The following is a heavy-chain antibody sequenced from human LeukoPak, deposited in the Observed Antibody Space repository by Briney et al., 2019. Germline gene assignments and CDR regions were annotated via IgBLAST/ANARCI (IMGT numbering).Heavy chain of an antibody. V-gene: IGHV3-9*01. J-gene: IGHJ3*02. Sequence: GGSLRLSCAASGFTFDDYAMHWVRQAPGKGLEWVSGISWNSGSIGYADSVKGRFAISRDNAKNSLYLQMNSLRAEDTALYYCAKDLNDSSGYYYLLDAFDIWGQGTMVTVSS. CDR2: ISWNSGSI. CDR1: GFTFDDYA. D-gene: IGHD3-22*01. CDR3: AKDLNDSSGYYYLLDAFDI.